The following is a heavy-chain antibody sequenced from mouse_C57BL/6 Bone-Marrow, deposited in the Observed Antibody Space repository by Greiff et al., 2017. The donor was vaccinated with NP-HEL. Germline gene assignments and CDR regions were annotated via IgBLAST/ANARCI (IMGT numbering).Heavy chain of an antibody. Sequence: VHLVESGAELARPGASVKLSCKASGYTFTSYGISWVKQRTGQGLEWIGEIYPRSGNTYYNEKFKGKATLTADKSSSTAYMELRSLTSEDSAVYFCARPYDYRYFDVWGTGTTVTVSS. J-gene: IGHJ1*03. CDR3: ARPYDYRYFDV. D-gene: IGHD2-4*01. V-gene: IGHV1-81*01. CDR2: IYPRSGNT. CDR1: GYTFTSYG.